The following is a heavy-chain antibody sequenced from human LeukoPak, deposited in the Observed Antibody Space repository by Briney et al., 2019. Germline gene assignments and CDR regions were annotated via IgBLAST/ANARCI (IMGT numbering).Heavy chain of an antibody. Sequence: GGSLRLSCAASGFTFSNYAMSWVRQAPGKGLEWVSVISGSGGSTYYADSVKGRFTISRDNSKNTLYLQMNSLRAEDTALYYCAKAAYGDYVNWFDPWGQGILVIVSS. CDR2: ISGSGGST. J-gene: IGHJ5*02. V-gene: IGHV3-23*01. CDR3: AKAAYGDYVNWFDP. CDR1: GFTFSNYA. D-gene: IGHD4-17*01.